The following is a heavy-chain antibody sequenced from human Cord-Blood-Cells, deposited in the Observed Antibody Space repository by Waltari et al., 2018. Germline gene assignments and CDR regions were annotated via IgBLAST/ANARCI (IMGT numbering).Heavy chain of an antibody. D-gene: IGHD3-3*01. CDR2: FDPEDGET. CDR3: ATRPSTDYDFWSGYYTGWFDP. V-gene: IGHV1-24*01. Sequence: QVQLVQSGAQVTKPGAPVTLSCKVSGQPLHEVSMHWVRQAPGKRPEWMGGFDPEDGETIYAQKFQGRVTMTEDTSTDTAYMELSSLRSEDTAVYYCATRPSTDYDFWSGYYTGWFDPWGQGTLVTVSS. CDR1: GQPLHEVS. J-gene: IGHJ5*02.